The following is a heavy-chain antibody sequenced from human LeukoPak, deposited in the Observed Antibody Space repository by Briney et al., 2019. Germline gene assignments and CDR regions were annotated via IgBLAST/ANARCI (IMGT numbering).Heavy chain of an antibody. D-gene: IGHD1-14*01. Sequence: GGSLRLSCAASGFTFSSYAMSWVRQAPGKGLEWVSSISSSSSYIYYADSVKGRFTISRDNAKNSLYLQMNSLRAEDTAVYYCAREPNPFSYYMDVWGKGATVTVSS. CDR1: GFTFSSYA. CDR3: AREPNPFSYYMDV. V-gene: IGHV3-21*01. J-gene: IGHJ6*03. CDR2: ISSSSSYI.